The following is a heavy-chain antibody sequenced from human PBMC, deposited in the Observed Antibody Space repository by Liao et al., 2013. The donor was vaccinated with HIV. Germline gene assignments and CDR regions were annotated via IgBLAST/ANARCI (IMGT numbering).Heavy chain of an antibody. CDR3: ARALPFTPAALLDVFDV. D-gene: IGHD2-2*01. CDR1: GDTYSGYY. V-gene: IGHV4-34*01. J-gene: IGHJ3*01. Sequence: QVQLQQWGAGLLKPSETLSLTCAVYGDTYSGYYWNWVRHLPGKGLEWIGDIDHTGTIEFNPSLQSRVTISVDTSKRQLSLRLTSVTAADTAVYFCARALPFTPAALLDVFDVWGPGTMVTVSS. CDR2: IDHTGTI.